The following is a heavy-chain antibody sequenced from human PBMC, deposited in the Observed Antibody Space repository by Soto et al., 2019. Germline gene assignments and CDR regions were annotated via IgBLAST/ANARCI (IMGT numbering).Heavy chain of an antibody. CDR3: ARGGLIAAADAFDI. D-gene: IGHD6-13*01. J-gene: IGHJ3*02. Sequence: EVQLVESGRGLVKPGGSLRLSCAASGFTFSSYSMNWVRQAPGKGLEWVSSISSSSSYIYYADSVKGRFTISRDNAKNSLYLQMNSLRAEDTAVYYCARGGLIAAADAFDIWGQGTMVTVSS. CDR1: GFTFSSYS. CDR2: ISSSSSYI. V-gene: IGHV3-21*01.